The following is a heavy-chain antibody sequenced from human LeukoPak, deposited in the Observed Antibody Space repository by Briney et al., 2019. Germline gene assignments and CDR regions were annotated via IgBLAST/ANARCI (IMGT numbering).Heavy chain of an antibody. J-gene: IGHJ4*02. CDR3: ASPPYYYDSSGYSTEYYFDY. CDR1: GYTFTSYD. V-gene: IGHV1-69*13. D-gene: IGHD3-22*01. Sequence: GASVTVSCKASGYTFTSYDINWVRQAPGQGLEWMGGIIPISGTANYAQKFQGRVTITADESTSTAYMELSSLRSEDTAVYYCASPPYYYDSSGYSTEYYFDYWGQGTLVTVSS. CDR2: IIPISGTA.